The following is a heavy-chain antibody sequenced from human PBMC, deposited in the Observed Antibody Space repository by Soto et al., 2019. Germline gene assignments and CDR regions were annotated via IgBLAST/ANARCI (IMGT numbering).Heavy chain of an antibody. CDR2: IIPFFGAP. V-gene: IGHV1-69*01. CDR1: GGTFSSCA. D-gene: IGHD6-6*01. CDR3: ARDRVDSLTARPRAGIYYYDGMDV. J-gene: IGHJ6*02. Sequence: QVQLLQSGAEVKEPGSSVKVSCKASGGTFSSCAITWVRQAPGQGLEWLGAIIPFFGAPKYAQNFQGRVTITADEFTKTAYMELSSLRSEDTAVYFCARDRVDSLTARPRAGIYYYDGMDVWGQGTTVTVSS.